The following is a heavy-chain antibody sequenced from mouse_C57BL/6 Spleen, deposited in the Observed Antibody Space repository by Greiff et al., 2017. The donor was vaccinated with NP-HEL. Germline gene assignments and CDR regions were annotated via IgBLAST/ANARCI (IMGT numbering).Heavy chain of an antibody. Sequence: EVKLMESGGGLVKPGGSLKLSCAASGFTFSDYGMHWVRQAPEKGLEWVAYISSGSSTIYYADTVKGRFTISRDNAKNTLFLQMTSLRSEDTAMYYCARSYSKGGFAYWGQGTLVTVSA. D-gene: IGHD2-5*01. V-gene: IGHV5-17*01. CDR1: GFTFSDYG. CDR3: ARSYSKGGFAY. CDR2: ISSGSSTI. J-gene: IGHJ3*01.